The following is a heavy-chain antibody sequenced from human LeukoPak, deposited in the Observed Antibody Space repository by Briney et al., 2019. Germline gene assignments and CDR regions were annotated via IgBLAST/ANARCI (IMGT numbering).Heavy chain of an antibody. D-gene: IGHD6-13*01. J-gene: IGHJ4*02. CDR3: ARDRRRPAAAAGTMGDY. Sequence: ASVKVSGKASGYTFTSYGISWVRQAPGQGLEWMGWISAYNGNTNYAQKLQGRVTMTTDTSKSTAYMEMRSLRSDDTAVYYCARDRRRPAAAAGTMGDYWGQGTLVTVSS. CDR2: ISAYNGNT. CDR1: GYTFTSYG. V-gene: IGHV1-18*01.